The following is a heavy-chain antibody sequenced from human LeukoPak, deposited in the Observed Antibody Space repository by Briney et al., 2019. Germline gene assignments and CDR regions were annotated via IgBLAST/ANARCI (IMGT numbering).Heavy chain of an antibody. Sequence: ASVTVSCKASGYTFTSYAMHWVRQAPGQRLEWMGWINAGNGNTKYSQKFQGRVTITRDTSASTAYMELSSLRSEDTAVYYCARVRVFGGVIVIPFDYWGQGTLVTVSS. CDR3: ARVRVFGGVIVIPFDY. J-gene: IGHJ4*02. CDR2: INAGNGNT. V-gene: IGHV1-3*01. D-gene: IGHD3-16*02. CDR1: GYTFTSYA.